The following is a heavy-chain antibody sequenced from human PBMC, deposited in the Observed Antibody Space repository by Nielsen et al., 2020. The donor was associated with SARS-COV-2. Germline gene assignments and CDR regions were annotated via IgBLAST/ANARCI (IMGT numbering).Heavy chain of an antibody. CDR1: GGTFSSYA. CDR3: ARDATRRDGNLEVH. J-gene: IGHJ4*02. CDR2: IIPILGIA. D-gene: IGHD5-24*01. V-gene: IGHV1-69*04. Sequence: SVKVSCKASGGTFSSYAISWVRQAPGQGLEWMGRIIPILGIANYAQKFQGRVTITADKSTSTAYMELSSLRSEDTAVYYCARDATRRDGNLEVHWGQGTLVTVSS.